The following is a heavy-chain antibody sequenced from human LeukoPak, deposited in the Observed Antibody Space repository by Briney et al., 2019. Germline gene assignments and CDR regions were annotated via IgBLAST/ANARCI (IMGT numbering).Heavy chain of an antibody. CDR2: ISSSGSTI. Sequence: GGSLRLSCAASRFTFSSYEMNWLRQAPGKGREGGTYISSSGSTIYYAASVKGRCTISRDNAKNSLYLQMNSLRAEDTAVYYCARAPGVKLLWFGEPWGQGTLVTVSS. J-gene: IGHJ4*02. D-gene: IGHD3-10*01. CDR1: RFTFSSYE. V-gene: IGHV3-48*03. CDR3: ARAPGVKLLWFGEP.